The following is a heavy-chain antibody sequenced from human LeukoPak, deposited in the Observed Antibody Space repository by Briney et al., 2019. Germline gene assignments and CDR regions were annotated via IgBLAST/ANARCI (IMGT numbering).Heavy chain of an antibody. D-gene: IGHD5-18*01. CDR2: ISYDGSNK. CDR3: AAVRIQLWSDLDY. Sequence: GGSLRLSCTASGFTFSSYAMNWVRQAPGKGLEWVAFISYDGSNKYYADSVKGRFTISRDNSKNTLYLQMNSLRAEDTAVYYCAAVRIQLWSDLDYWGQGTLVTVSS. J-gene: IGHJ4*01. V-gene: IGHV3-30-3*02. CDR1: GFTFSSYA.